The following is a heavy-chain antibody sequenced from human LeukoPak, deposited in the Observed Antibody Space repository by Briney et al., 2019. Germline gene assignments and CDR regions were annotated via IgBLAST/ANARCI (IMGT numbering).Heavy chain of an antibody. J-gene: IGHJ5*02. CDR1: GFTFSSYA. CDR3: VLFGSYQLLGPRRRFDP. V-gene: IGHV3-23*01. D-gene: IGHD2-2*01. Sequence: QSGGSLRLSCAASGFTFSSYAMSWVRQAPGEGLEWVSAISGSGGTTYYADSVKGRFTISRDNAKNSLYLQMNSLRAEDTAVYYCVLFGSYQLLGPRRRFDPWGQGTLVTVSS. CDR2: ISGSGGTT.